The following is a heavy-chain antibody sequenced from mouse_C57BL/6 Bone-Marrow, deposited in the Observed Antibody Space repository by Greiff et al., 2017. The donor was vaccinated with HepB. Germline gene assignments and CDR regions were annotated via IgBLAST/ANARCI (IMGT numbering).Heavy chain of an antibody. CDR3: ARWITTVVADGAMDY. V-gene: IGHV1-52*01. CDR1: GYTFTSYW. D-gene: IGHD1-1*01. J-gene: IGHJ4*01. Sequence: QVQLQQSGAELVRPGSSVKLSCKASGYTFTSYWMHWVKQRPIQGLEWIGNIDPSDSETHYNQKFKDKATLTVDKSSSTAYMQLSSLTSEDSAVYYCARWITTVVADGAMDYWGQGTSVTVSS. CDR2: IDPSDSET.